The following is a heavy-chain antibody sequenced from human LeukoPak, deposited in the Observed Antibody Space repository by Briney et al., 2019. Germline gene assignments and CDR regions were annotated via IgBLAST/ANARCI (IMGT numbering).Heavy chain of an antibody. CDR1: GGSISSYY. CDR3: ARDRFDDSNGYYYHSYYYMNV. D-gene: IGHD3-22*01. CDR2: IYTSGST. Sequence: KPSETLSLTCTVSGGSISSYYWSWIRQPAGKGLEWIGRIYTSGSTNYNPSLKSRVTMSVDTSKNQFSLKLSSVTAADTAVYYCARDRFDDSNGYYYHSYYYMNVWGKGTTVTVSS. J-gene: IGHJ6*03. V-gene: IGHV4-4*07.